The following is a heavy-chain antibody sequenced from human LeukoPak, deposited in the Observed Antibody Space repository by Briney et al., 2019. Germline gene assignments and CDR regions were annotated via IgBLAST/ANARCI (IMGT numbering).Heavy chain of an antibody. J-gene: IGHJ1*01. Sequence: SETLSLTCTVSGGSISSYYWSWIRQPPGKGLEWIGYIYYSGNTNYNPSLKSRVSISVDTSQNQFSLKLSSVTAADTAVYYCAREAAYSSGWYGYFRHWGQSTLVTVSS. CDR3: AREAAYSSGWYGYFRH. D-gene: IGHD6-19*01. CDR1: GGSISSYY. V-gene: IGHV4-59*01. CDR2: IYYSGNT.